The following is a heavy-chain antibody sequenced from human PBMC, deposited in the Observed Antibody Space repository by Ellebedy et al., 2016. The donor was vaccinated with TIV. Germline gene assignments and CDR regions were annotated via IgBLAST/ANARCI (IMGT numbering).Heavy chain of an antibody. CDR1: GYTFSGYY. CDR3: ARYDFWSGYYDY. V-gene: IGHV1-2*02. D-gene: IGHD3-3*01. CDR2: TNPNSGGT. J-gene: IGHJ4*02. Sequence: ASVKVSCKASGYTFSGYYIHWVRQAPGQGPEWMGWTNPNSGGTNYAEKFQGRVTMTRDTSISTAYMELSRLRSDDTAVYYCARYDFWSGYYDYWGQGTLVTVSS.